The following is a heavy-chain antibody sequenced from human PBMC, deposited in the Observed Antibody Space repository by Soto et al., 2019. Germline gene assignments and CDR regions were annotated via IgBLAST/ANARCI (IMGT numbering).Heavy chain of an antibody. Sequence: PVGSLRLSCAASGFTFSSYWMSWVRQAPGKGLEWVANIKQDGSEKYYVDSVKGRFTISRDNAKNSLYLQMNSLRAEDTAVYYCARDPNIVLVPAALRSYYYYYGMDVWGQGTTVTVSS. CDR1: GFTFSSYW. V-gene: IGHV3-7*01. CDR3: ARDPNIVLVPAALRSYYYYYGMDV. J-gene: IGHJ6*02. CDR2: IKQDGSEK. D-gene: IGHD2-2*01.